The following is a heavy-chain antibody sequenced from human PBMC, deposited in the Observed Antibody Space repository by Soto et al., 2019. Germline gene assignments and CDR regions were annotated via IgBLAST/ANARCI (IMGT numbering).Heavy chain of an antibody. V-gene: IGHV3-21*04. J-gene: IGHJ4*02. D-gene: IGHD5-18*01. CDR2: ISSSGANT. Sequence: GGSLRLSCTGSGFTFSSSTMTWVRQGPGKGLEWVSAISSSGANTYYTDSVKGRFTISRDNFKNTLYLQMNSLRAEDSAMFYCVRERSGYSYADSWGQGTLVTVSS. CDR3: VRERSGYSYADS. CDR1: GFTFSSST.